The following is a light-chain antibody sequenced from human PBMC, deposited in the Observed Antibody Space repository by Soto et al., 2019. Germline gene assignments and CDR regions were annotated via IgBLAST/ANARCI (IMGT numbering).Light chain of an antibody. Sequence: SYELTQPPSVSVAPGETARITCAGDNIGRKSVHWYQQKPGQAPVLVIYDDSDRPSGIPERITGSNSGNTATLTIGRVEAGDEAGYYWQVWPGRTDHVVFGGGSQLTVL. CDR3: QVWPGRTDHVV. V-gene: IGLV3-21*04. J-gene: IGLJ2*01. CDR2: DDS. CDR1: NIGRKS.